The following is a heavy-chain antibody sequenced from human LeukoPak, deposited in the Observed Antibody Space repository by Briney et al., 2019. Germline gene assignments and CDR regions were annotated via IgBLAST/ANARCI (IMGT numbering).Heavy chain of an antibody. D-gene: IGHD4-17*01. J-gene: IGHJ5*02. Sequence: PGGSLRLSCAASGFTFSGSVMHWVRQASGKGLEWVGRIRGKANSDATAYAASVKGRFTISRDDSKNTAYLQMNSLKTEDTAVYYCTVYDDYRFDPWGQGTLVTVSS. CDR1: GFTFSGSV. CDR3: TVYDDYRFDP. CDR2: IRGKANSDAT. V-gene: IGHV3-73*01.